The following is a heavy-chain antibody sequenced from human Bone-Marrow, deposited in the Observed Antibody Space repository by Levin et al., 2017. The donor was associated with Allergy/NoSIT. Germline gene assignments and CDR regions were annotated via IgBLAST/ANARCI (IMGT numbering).Heavy chain of an antibody. CDR1: GYNFGSYW. Sequence: GESLKISCQAFGYNFGSYWIGWVRHLPGKDLEWMGVIYPGDSDTKYSPSFQGQVTISADKSITTAYLHWGSLKASDSAIFYCARSRMARENDVFDIWGQGTMVTVSS. J-gene: IGHJ3*02. CDR3: ARSRMARENDVFDI. CDR2: IYPGDSDT. D-gene: IGHD1-26*01. V-gene: IGHV5-51*01.